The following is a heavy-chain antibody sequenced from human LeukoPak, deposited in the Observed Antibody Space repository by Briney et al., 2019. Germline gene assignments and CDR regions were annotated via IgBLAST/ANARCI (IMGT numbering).Heavy chain of an antibody. Sequence: GGSLRLSCAASGFTISSYTFGSYTMSWVRQAPGKGLEWLASIDSTSRYIYYTDSVKGRFTISKDNANSSLHLQMNSLRAEDTAVYYCARDLGNQLLSYFDYWGQGTLVTVSS. J-gene: IGHJ4*02. D-gene: IGHD2-2*01. CDR2: IDSTSRYI. CDR1: GFTISSYTFGSYT. CDR3: ARDLGNQLLSYFDY. V-gene: IGHV3-21*01.